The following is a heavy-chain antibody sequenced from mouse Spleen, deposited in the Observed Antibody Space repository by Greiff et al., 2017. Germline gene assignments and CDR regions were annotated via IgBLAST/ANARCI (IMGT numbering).Heavy chain of an antibody. J-gene: IGHJ2*01. CDR1: GYTFTSYW. Sequence: VQLQQPGAELVMPGASVKLSCKASGYTFTSYWMHWVKQRPGQGLEWIGEIDPSDSYTTYNQKFKGKATLTVDKSSSTAYMQLSSLTSEDSAVYYCARGGFDYWGQGTTLTVSS. V-gene: IGHV1-69*01. CDR3: ARGGFDY. CDR2: IDPSDSYT.